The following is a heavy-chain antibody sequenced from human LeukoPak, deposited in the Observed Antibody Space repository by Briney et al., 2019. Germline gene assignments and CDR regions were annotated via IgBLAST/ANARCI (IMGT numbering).Heavy chain of an antibody. CDR1: GVSISSYY. CDR3: ARDRSRAFDY. D-gene: IGHD1-26*01. CDR2: IYYSGST. V-gene: IGHV4-59*01. J-gene: IGHJ4*02. Sequence: SETLSLTCTVSGVSISSYYWSWVRQPPGKGLEGVGDIYYSGSTKYNPSLKSRVTISVYTSKHQFFLTLSSVTAADTAVYYCARDRSRAFDYWGQGPLVTVSS.